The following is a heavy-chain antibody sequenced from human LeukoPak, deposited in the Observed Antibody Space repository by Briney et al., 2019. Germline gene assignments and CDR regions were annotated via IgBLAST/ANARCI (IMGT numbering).Heavy chain of an antibody. D-gene: IGHD6-13*01. CDR3: ARLGSSSWEYYYGMDV. Sequence: ASVKVSCKASGGTFNSYAISWVRQATGQGLEWMGWMNPNSGNTGYAQKFQGRVTMTRNTSISTAYMELSSLRSEDTAVYYCARLGSSSWEYYYGMDVWGQGTTVTVSS. V-gene: IGHV1-8*02. J-gene: IGHJ6*02. CDR1: GGTFNSYA. CDR2: MNPNSGNT.